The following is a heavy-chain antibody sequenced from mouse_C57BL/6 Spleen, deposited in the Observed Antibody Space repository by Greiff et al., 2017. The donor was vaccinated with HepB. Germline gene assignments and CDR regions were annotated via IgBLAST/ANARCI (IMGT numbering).Heavy chain of an antibody. CDR1: GYTFTDHT. J-gene: IGHJ2*01. D-gene: IGHD1-3*01. V-gene: IGHV1-78*01. Sequence: LEESDAELVKPGASVKISCKVSGYTFTDHTIHWMKQRPEQGLEWIGYIYPRDGSTKYNEKFKGKATLTADKSSSTAYMQLNSLTSEDSAVYFCARWIASGAYSFDYWGQGTTLTVSS. CDR2: IYPRDGST. CDR3: ARWIASGAYSFDY.